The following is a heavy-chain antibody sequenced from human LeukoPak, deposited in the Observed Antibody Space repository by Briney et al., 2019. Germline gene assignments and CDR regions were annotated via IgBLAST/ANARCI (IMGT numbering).Heavy chain of an antibody. Sequence: GGSLRLSCAASGFTFSTYSMNWVRQAPGKGLEWVSSISSSSSHIYYADSVKGRFTISRDNAKNSLYLQMNSLRAEDTAVYYCAKASNTYYYDSSGHLDYWGQGTLVTVSS. CDR2: ISSSSSHI. V-gene: IGHV3-21*01. CDR3: AKASNTYYYDSSGHLDY. D-gene: IGHD3-22*01. J-gene: IGHJ4*02. CDR1: GFTFSTYS.